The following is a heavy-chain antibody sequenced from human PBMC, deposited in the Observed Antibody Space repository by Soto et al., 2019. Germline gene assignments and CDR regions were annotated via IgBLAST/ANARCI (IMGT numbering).Heavy chain of an antibody. J-gene: IGHJ4*02. CDR2: INSDGSST. D-gene: IGHD2-2*01. CDR1: GFTFSSYW. CDR3: ARVSREVVPAAIDY. Sequence: GGSLRLSCAASGFTFSSYWIHWVRQAPGKGLVWVSRINSDGSSTTYADSVKGRFTISRDNAKDTLYLQMTSLRAEDTAVYYCARVSREVVPAAIDYWGQGTLVTVSS. V-gene: IGHV3-74*01.